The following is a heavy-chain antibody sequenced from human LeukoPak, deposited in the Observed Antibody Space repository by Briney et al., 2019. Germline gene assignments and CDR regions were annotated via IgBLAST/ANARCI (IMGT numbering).Heavy chain of an antibody. Sequence: GESLKISCXGSGYSFTGYWIGWERQMPGKGLEWMGIIYPGDSDTRYSPSFQGQVTISADKSISTAYLQWSSLKASDTAMYYCARLQLVRSPLDYWGQGTLVTVSS. CDR2: IYPGDSDT. J-gene: IGHJ4*02. D-gene: IGHD6-6*01. V-gene: IGHV5-51*01. CDR1: GYSFTGYW. CDR3: ARLQLVRSPLDY.